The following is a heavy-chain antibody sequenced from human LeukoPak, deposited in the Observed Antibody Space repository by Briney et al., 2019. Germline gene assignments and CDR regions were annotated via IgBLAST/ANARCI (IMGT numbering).Heavy chain of an antibody. CDR3: ARVMVRGVIIQQEFDY. J-gene: IGHJ4*02. V-gene: IGHV4-38-2*02. CDR1: AYSISSGYY. Sequence: SETLSLTCTVSAYSISSGYYWGWIRQPPGKGLEWIGNIYHSGSTYYNPSLKSRVTISVDTSKNHFSLKLSSVTAADTAVYYCARVMVRGVIIQQEFDYWGQGTLVTVPS. CDR2: IYHSGST. D-gene: IGHD3-10*01.